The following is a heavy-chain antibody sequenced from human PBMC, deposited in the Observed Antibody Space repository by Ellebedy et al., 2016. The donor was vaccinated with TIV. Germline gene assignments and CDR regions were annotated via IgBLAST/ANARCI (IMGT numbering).Heavy chain of an antibody. J-gene: IGHJ4*02. D-gene: IGHD6-19*01. CDR3: ARHPLEWLVGPMYFDY. Sequence: MPSETLSLTCTVSGGSISSSSYYWGWIRQPPGKGLEWIGSFYYNGSTYYNPSLKSRVTISLDTSKNRFSLKLTSVTAADTAVHYCARHPLEWLVGPMYFDYWGQGTLVTVSS. CDR1: GGSISSSSYY. CDR2: FYYNGST. V-gene: IGHV4-39*01.